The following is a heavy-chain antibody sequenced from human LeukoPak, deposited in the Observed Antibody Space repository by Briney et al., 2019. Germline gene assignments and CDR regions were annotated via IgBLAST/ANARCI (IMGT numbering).Heavy chain of an antibody. CDR3: AKDPLGFCTRATCRYLDS. Sequence: GGSLRLSCAASGFTFSNYGMHWVRQAPGKGLVWVAFIWYDGSNRYYADSVKGRFTISRDNSENTLFLQMSSLRTEDTAVYYCAKDPLGFCTRATCRYLDSWGQGTLVTVSS. J-gene: IGHJ4*02. V-gene: IGHV3-30*02. D-gene: IGHD2-8*01. CDR1: GFTFSNYG. CDR2: IWYDGSNR.